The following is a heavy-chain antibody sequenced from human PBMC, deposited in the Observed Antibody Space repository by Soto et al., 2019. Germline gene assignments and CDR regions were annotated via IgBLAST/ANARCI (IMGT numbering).Heavy chain of an antibody. Sequence: PGWSLRLSWAASGVKLRAYWRHWVRQFPGKGLEWVSRINRDGSSTSYADSVKGRFTISRDSAKNTLYLQMNSLRAEDTAVYYCARDPAPIGWYDYWGQGTLVTVSS. D-gene: IGHD6-19*01. CDR1: GVKLRAYW. CDR3: ARDPAPIGWYDY. V-gene: IGHV3-74*01. J-gene: IGHJ4*02. CDR2: INRDGSST.